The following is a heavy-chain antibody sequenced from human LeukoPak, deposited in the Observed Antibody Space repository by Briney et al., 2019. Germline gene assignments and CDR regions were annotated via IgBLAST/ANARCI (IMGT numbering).Heavy chain of an antibody. V-gene: IGHV4-30-2*01. CDR2: IYHSGST. CDR3: ARDPIAAAGSY. Sequence: SETLSLTCTVSGGSISSGGYYRSWIRQPPGKGLEWIGYIYHSGSTYYNPSLKRRVTISVDRSKNQFSLKLSSVTAADTAVYYCARDPIAAAGSYWGQGTLVTVSS. J-gene: IGHJ4*02. CDR1: GGSISSGGYY. D-gene: IGHD6-13*01.